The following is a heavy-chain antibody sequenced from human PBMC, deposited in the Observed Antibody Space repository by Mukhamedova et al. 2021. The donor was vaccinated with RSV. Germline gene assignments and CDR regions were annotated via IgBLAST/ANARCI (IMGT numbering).Heavy chain of an antibody. D-gene: IGHD2-15*01. Sequence: SWIRQPAGKGLEWIGRIYTSGRTNYNPSLKSRVTISVDTSKNQFSLKLSSVTAADTAVYYCARLGSRADYWGQGTLVTVSS. CDR2: IYTSGRT. V-gene: IGHV4-61*02. CDR3: ARLGSRADY. J-gene: IGHJ4*02.